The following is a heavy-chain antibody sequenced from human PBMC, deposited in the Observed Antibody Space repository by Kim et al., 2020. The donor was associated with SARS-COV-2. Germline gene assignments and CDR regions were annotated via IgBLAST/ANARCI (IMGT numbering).Heavy chain of an antibody. J-gene: IGHJ5*02. V-gene: IGHV3-74*01. CDR2: GSST. Sequence: GSSTSYADSVKGRFTISRDNAKNTLYLQMNSLRAEDTAVYYCATAGWFDPWGQGTLVTVSS. CDR3: ATAGWFDP.